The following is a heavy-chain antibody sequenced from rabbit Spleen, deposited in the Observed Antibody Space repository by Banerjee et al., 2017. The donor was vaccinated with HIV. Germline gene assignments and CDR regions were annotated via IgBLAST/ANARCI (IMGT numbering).Heavy chain of an antibody. CDR1: GFDFSSYG. CDR2: IDPVFGIS. V-gene: IGHV1S47*01. CDR3: ARDAGSGPYIDVYFNL. Sequence: QEQLVESGGGLVQPGGSLKLSCKASGFDFSSYGVSWVRQAPGKGLEWIGYIDPVFGISYYANWVNGRFTISSHNAQNTLFLQMNSLTVADTATYFCARDAGSGPYIDVYFNLWGQGTLVTVS. J-gene: IGHJ4*01. D-gene: IGHD8-1*01.